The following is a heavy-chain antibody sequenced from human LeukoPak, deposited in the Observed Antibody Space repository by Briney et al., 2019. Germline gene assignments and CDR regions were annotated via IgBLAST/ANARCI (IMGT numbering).Heavy chain of an antibody. Sequence: PGGSLRLSCAASGFTFSSYSMNWVRQAPGKGLEWVAVISYDGSNKYYADSVKGRFTISRDNSKNTLYLQMNSLRAEDTAVYYCASTYDSSGAIWGQGTMVTVSS. V-gene: IGHV3-30*03. CDR2: ISYDGSNK. J-gene: IGHJ3*02. CDR3: ASTYDSSGAI. CDR1: GFTFSSYS. D-gene: IGHD3-22*01.